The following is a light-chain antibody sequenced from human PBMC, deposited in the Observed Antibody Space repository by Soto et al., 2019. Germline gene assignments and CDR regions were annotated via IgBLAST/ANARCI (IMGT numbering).Light chain of an antibody. CDR1: SSDVGGNNY. CDR2: DVN. Sequence: QSALTQPPSASGSPGQSVTISCTGTSSDVGGNNYVSWYQQHPGKAPKLMVYDVNKRPSGVPDRFSGSKSGNTASLTVSGPQAEDEADDDCCSYSGTNNCVVFGGGTKLTVL. J-gene: IGLJ2*01. V-gene: IGLV2-8*01. CDR3: CSYSGTNNCVV.